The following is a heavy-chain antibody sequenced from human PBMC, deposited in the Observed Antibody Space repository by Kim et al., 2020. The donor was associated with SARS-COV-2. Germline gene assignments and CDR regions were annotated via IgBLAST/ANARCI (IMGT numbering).Heavy chain of an antibody. CDR2: IYYSGST. CDR1: GGSISSYY. D-gene: IGHD3-9*01. CDR3: ARGPPTLPPYEMLTGYYFPHPLYYIEY. Sequence: SETLSLTCTVSGGSISSYYWSWIRQPPGKGLEWIGDIYYSGSTNYNPSLKSRVTISVDTSKNQFSLKLSSVTAADTAVYYCARGPPTLPPYEMLTGYYFPHPLYYIEYWGHGTLVTVSS. J-gene: IGHJ4*01. V-gene: IGHV4-59*01.